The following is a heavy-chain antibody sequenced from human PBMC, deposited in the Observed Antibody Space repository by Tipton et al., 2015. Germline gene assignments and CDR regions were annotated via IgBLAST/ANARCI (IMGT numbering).Heavy chain of an antibody. V-gene: IGHV4-30-4*08. CDR1: GGSVTSGTSY. Sequence: TLSLTCTVSGGSVTSGTSYWSWIRQPPGKGLEWIGYIYYSGSTYYNPSLKSRVTISVDTSKNQFSLKLSSVTAADTAVYYCAMYPRFLEWLSSNYYGMDVWGQGTTVTVSS. CDR2: IYYSGST. D-gene: IGHD3-3*01. CDR3: AMYPRFLEWLSSNYYGMDV. J-gene: IGHJ6*02.